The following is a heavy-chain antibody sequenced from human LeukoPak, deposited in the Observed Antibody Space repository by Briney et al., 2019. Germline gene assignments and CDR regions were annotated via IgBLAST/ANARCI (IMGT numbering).Heavy chain of an antibody. V-gene: IGHV3-30*03. J-gene: IGHJ4*02. CDR1: GFTFSSYG. Sequence: GRSLRLSCAASGFTFSSYGMHWVRQAPGKGLEWVAVISYDGSNKYYADSVKGRFTISRDNSKNTLYLQMSSLRAEDTAVYYCARGTYSYGSNGPTFDYWGQGTLVTVSS. CDR3: ARGTYSYGSNGPTFDY. CDR2: ISYDGSNK. D-gene: IGHD5-18*01.